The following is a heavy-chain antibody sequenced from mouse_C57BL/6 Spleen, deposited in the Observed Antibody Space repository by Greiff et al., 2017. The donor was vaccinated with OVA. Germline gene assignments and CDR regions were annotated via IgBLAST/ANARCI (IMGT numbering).Heavy chain of an antibody. V-gene: IGHV1-81*01. Sequence: QVQLQQSGAELARPGASVKLSCKASGYTFPSYGISWVKQRTGQGLEWIGEIYPRSGITYYNEKFKGKAKLTADKSSSTAYMEVRSLTSEDSAVYCCARNPLYCSYFDYWGQGTTLTVSS. D-gene: IGHD1-1*01. CDR3: ARNPLYCSYFDY. CDR2: IYPRSGIT. J-gene: IGHJ2*01. CDR1: GYTFPSYG.